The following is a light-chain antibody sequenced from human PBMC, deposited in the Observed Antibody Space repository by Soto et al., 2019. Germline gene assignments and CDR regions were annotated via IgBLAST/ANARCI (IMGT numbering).Light chain of an antibody. CDR1: SSDVGGYNY. Sequence: QSALTQPRSVSGSPGQSVSISCTGTSSDVGGYNYVSWYQQHPGKALKVMIYDVSKRPSGVPDRFSGSKSGNTASLTISGLQSEDEADYYCCSYAGTYTYVFGTGTKVTVL. J-gene: IGLJ1*01. CDR3: CSYAGTYTYV. V-gene: IGLV2-11*01. CDR2: DVS.